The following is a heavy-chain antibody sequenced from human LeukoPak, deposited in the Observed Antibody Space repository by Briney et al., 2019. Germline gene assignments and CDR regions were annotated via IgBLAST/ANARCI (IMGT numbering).Heavy chain of an antibody. CDR1: GGTFSSYA. CDR3: AKVGGSSSWTGNWFDP. D-gene: IGHD6-13*01. CDR2: IIPIFGTA. J-gene: IGHJ5*02. Sequence: ASVKVSCKASGGTFSSYAINWVRQAPGQGLEWMGGIIPIFGTANYAQKFQGRVTITADESTSTAYMELSSLRSEDTAVYYCAKVGGSSSWTGNWFDPWGQGTLVTVPS. V-gene: IGHV1-69*13.